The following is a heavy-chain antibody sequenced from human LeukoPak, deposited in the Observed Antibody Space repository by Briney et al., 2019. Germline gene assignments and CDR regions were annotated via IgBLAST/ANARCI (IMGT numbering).Heavy chain of an antibody. Sequence: SETLSLTCTVSGYSISSGYHWGWIRQPPGKGLEWIGSIYHSGSTYYNPSLKSRVTISVDTSKNQFSLKLSSVTAADTAVYYCARGRYDYVWGSYNYFDYWGQGTLVTVSS. CDR2: IYHSGST. CDR3: ARGRYDYVWGSYNYFDY. V-gene: IGHV4-38-2*02. CDR1: GYSISSGYH. D-gene: IGHD3-16*01. J-gene: IGHJ4*02.